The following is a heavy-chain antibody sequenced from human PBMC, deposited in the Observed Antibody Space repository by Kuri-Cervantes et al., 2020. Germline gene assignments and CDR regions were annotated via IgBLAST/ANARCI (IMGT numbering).Heavy chain of an antibody. CDR3: AKVTGSPRSSYLRAFDI. Sequence: GGSLRLSCAASGFTFDDYATHWVRQAPGKGLEWVAGISWNSGSTYYADSVKGRFTISRDNSKNTLYLQMNSLRAEDTAVYYCAKVTGSPRSSYLRAFDIWGQGTMVTVSS. CDR2: ISWNSGST. D-gene: IGHD7-27*01. J-gene: IGHJ3*02. V-gene: IGHV3-23*01. CDR1: GFTFDDYA.